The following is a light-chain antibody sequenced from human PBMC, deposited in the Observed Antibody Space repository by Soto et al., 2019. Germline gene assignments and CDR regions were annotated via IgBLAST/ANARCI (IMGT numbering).Light chain of an antibody. CDR3: QQSSNWPQT. V-gene: IGKV3-11*01. J-gene: IGKJ3*01. Sequence: EIVLTQSPATLSLSPGERATLSCRASQSVSSYLAWYQQKPGQAPRLLIYDASNRATGIPARFSGSGSGTDFTLTISSLEPEDFEVYYCQQSSNWPQTLGPGTKVDIK. CDR2: DAS. CDR1: QSVSSY.